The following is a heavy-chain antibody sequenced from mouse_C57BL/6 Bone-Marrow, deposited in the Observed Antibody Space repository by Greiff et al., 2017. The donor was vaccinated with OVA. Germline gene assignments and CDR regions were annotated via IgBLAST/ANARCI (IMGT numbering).Heavy chain of an antibody. D-gene: IGHD1-1*01. CDR3: ARRRGSSPFDY. CDR2: IYPGDGDT. Sequence: VQLQESGPELVKPGASVKISCKASGYAFSSSWMNWVKQRPGKGLEWIGRIYPGDGDTNYNGKFKGKATLTADKSSSTAYMQLSSLTSEDSAVYCCARRRGSSPFDYWGQGTTLTVSS. CDR1: GYAFSSSW. V-gene: IGHV1-82*01. J-gene: IGHJ2*01.